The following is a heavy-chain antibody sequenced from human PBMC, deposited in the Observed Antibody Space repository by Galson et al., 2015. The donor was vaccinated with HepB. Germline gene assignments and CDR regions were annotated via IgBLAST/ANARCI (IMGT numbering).Heavy chain of an antibody. CDR3: ARDHRYFPYYYYGMDV. CDR1: GYTFTSYG. V-gene: IGHV1-18*04. J-gene: IGHJ6*02. Sequence: SVKVSCKASGYTFTSYGISWVRQAPGQGLEWMGWISAYNGNTNYAQKLQGRVTMTTDTSTSTAYMELRSLRSDDTAVYYCARDHRYFPYYYYGMDVWGQGTTVTVSS. D-gene: IGHD3-9*01. CDR2: ISAYNGNT.